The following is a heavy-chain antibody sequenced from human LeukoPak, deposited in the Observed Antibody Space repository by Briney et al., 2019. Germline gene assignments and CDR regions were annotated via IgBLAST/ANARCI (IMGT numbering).Heavy chain of an antibody. CDR1: GGSISSGGYY. CDR2: IYYSGST. J-gene: IGHJ5*02. CDR3: ASRRARGNWFDP. D-gene: IGHD3-10*01. Sequence: SETLSLTCTVSGGSISSGGYYWSWIRQHPGKGLEWIGYIYYSGSTYYNPSLKSRVTISVDTSKNQFSLELSSVTAADTAVYYCASRRARGNWFDPWAREPWSPSPQ. V-gene: IGHV4-31*03.